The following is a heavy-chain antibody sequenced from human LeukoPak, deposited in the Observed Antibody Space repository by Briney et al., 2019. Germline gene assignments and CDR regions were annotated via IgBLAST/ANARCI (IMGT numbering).Heavy chain of an antibody. Sequence: PSETLSLTCTVSGGSISSSSYYWGWIREPPGKGLEWIGSIYYSGSTYYNPSLKSRVTISVDTSKNQFSLKLTSVTAADTTVYYCARASGSYYWFDPWGQGTLVTVSS. D-gene: IGHD1-26*01. J-gene: IGHJ5*02. V-gene: IGHV4-39*01. CDR2: IYYSGST. CDR1: GGSISSSSYY. CDR3: ARASGSYYWFDP.